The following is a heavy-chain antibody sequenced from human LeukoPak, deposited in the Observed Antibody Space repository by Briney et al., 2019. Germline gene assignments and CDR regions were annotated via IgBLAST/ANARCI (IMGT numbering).Heavy chain of an antibody. D-gene: IGHD3-3*01. J-gene: IGHJ5*02. CDR2: IYSGGST. V-gene: IGHV3-53*01. CDR3: ARVADFWSGLWSWFDP. CDR1: GFTVSSNY. Sequence: PGGSLRLSCAASGFTVSSNYMSWVRPAPGKGLGWGSVIYSGGSTYYADSVKGRFTISRDNSKNTLYLQMNSLRAEDTAVYYCARVADFWSGLWSWFDPWGQGTLVTVSS.